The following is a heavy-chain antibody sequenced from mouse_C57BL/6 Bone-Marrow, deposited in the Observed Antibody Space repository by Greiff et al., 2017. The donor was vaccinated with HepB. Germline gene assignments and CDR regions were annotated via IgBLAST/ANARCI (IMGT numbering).Heavy chain of an antibody. V-gene: IGHV1-50*01. CDR3: SRWAYVDY. CDR2: IDPSDSYT. J-gene: IGHJ2*01. D-gene: IGHD3-1*01. CDR1: GYTFTSYW. Sequence: QVQLQQPGAELVKPGASVKLSCKASGYTFTSYWMQWVKQRPGQGLEWIGEIDPSDSYTNYNQKFKGKATLTVDTSSSTAYMQLSSLTSEDSAVYYCSRWAYVDYWGQGTTLTVSS.